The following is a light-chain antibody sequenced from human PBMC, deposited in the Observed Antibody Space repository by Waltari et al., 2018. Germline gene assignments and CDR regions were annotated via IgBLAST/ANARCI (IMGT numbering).Light chain of an antibody. CDR2: EVT. CDR3: SSHVV. CDR1: GSDVGDYNY. J-gene: IGLJ3*02. Sequence: QSALTQPPSASGSPGQTVTISCTATGSDVGDYNYVSWYQQQPGKAPKLMIYEVTKRPSGVPDRFSGSKSGNTASLTVSGLQAEDEADYYCSSHVVFGGGTKLTVL. V-gene: IGLV2-8*01.